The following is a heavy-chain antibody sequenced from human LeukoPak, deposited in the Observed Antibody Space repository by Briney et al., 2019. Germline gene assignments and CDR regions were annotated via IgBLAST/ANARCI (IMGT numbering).Heavy chain of an antibody. CDR2: IKQDGSDK. D-gene: IGHD1-26*01. CDR3: ARGGGDY. CDR1: GFTFSDYW. J-gene: IGHJ4*02. V-gene: IGHV3-7*01. Sequence: PGESLRPSCVASGFTFSDYWMTWVRQAPGKGLEWVANIKQDGSDKKYVDSVKGRFTISRDNAKNSLYLQMDSLRDEDTAVYYCARGGGDYWGQGTLVTVTS.